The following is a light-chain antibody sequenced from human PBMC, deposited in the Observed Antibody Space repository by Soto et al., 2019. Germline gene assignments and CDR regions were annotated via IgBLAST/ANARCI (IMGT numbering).Light chain of an antibody. Sequence: DIQMTQSPSTLSAPVGDRVTITCRASQSISSRLAWYQQKPGKAPKLLIYKASSLESGVPSRFSGSGSGTEFTLTISSLQPDEFTTYYCQQYNSDPWTFGQGTKVEIK. J-gene: IGKJ1*01. CDR3: QQYNSDPWT. V-gene: IGKV1-5*03. CDR1: QSISSR. CDR2: KAS.